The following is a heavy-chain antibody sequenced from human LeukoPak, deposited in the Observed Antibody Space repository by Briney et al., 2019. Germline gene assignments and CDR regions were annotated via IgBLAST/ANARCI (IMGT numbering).Heavy chain of an antibody. CDR3: ARYSSSWYGVYWFDP. J-gene: IGHJ5*02. CDR2: IRFDGSNK. CDR1: GFTFSSYG. D-gene: IGHD6-13*01. V-gene: IGHV3-30*02. Sequence: GGSLRLSCAASGFTFSSYGMHWVRQAPGKGLEWVAFIRFDGSNKYYADSVKGRFTISRDDSKNTLYLQMNSLRAEDTAVYYCARYSSSWYGVYWFDPWGQGTLVTVSS.